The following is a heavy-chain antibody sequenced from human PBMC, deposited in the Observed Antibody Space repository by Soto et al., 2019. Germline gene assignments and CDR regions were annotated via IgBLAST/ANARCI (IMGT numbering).Heavy chain of an antibody. CDR1: GGTITSDDYH. J-gene: IGHJ4*02. V-gene: IGHV4-30-4*01. CDR3: ARDLAYCAIGSCYAKWGS. CDR2: IYYSGT. D-gene: IGHD2-15*01. Sequence: PSETLSLTCTVSGGTITSDDYHWTWIRQPPGKGLEWIGFIYYSGTYYNPSLRGRVTISVDTSKNEFSLKLSSVTAADTAVYYCARDLAYCAIGSCYAKWGSWGQGTLVTVSS.